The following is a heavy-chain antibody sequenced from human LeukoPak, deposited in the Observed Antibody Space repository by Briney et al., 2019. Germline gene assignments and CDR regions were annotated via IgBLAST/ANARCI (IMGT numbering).Heavy chain of an antibody. CDR1: GYSISSGYY. D-gene: IGHD4-23*01. Sequence: SETLSLTCAVSGYSISSGYYWAWIRQSAGKGLEWIGRVTRNGGVLYNSNDSSLRSRVILSVDASKNQFYLTLSGVTAADTGVYYCARGNGWKLHDYWGQGIQVTVSS. V-gene: IGHV4-38-2*01. J-gene: IGHJ4*02. CDR3: ARGNGWKLHDY. CDR2: VTRNGGVLYN.